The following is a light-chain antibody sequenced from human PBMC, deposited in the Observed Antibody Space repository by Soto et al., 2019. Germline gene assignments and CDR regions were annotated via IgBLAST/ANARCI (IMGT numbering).Light chain of an antibody. V-gene: IGLV2-8*01. CDR3: SSYANSNNYV. J-gene: IGLJ7*01. CDR1: SSDIGGYTY. CDR2: EVS. Sequence: QSALTQPPSASGSPGQSVTISCSGTSSDIGGYTYVSWYQHHPGKAPKLMIYEVSKRPSGVPDRFSGSKSGNTASLTVSGLQAEDEAEYYCSSYANSNNYVFGTGTQLTVL.